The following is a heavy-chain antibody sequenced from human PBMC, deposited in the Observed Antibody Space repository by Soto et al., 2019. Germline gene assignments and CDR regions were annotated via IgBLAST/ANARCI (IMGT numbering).Heavy chain of an antibody. CDR1: GFTFSSYG. V-gene: IGHV3-30*18. Sequence: QVQLVESGGGVVQPGRSLRLSCAASGFTFSSYGMHWVRQAPGKGLEWVAVISYDGSNKYYADSVKGRFTISRDNSKNTLYLQMNSLRAEDTAVYYCAKSDRKDGMDVWGQGTTVTVSS. CDR2: ISYDGSNK. CDR3: AKSDRKDGMDV. J-gene: IGHJ6*02.